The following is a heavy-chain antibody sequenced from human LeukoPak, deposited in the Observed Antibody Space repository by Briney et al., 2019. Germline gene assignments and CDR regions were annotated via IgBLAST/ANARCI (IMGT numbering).Heavy chain of an antibody. D-gene: IGHD3-3*01. CDR1: GGPISSYY. Sequence: AETLSLTGTVSGGPISSYYWSWIRQPPGKGLEWVGNIYYSGSTNYNPSLTSRVTISVDTSKIQFSLKLSSVTAADTAVYYCARSYYDFWSGYYQTGDYYYYMDVWGKGTTVTVSS. J-gene: IGHJ6*03. V-gene: IGHV4-59*13. CDR3: ARSYYDFWSGYYQTGDYYYYMDV. CDR2: IYYSGST.